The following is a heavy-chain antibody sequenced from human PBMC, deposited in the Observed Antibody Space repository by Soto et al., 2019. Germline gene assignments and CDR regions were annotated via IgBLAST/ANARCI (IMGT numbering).Heavy chain of an antibody. CDR2: IYPGDSDT. V-gene: IGHV5-51*01. Sequence: GESLKISCKGSGYSFTSYWIGWVRQMPGKGLEWMGIIYPGDSDTRYSPSFQGQVTISADKSISTAYLQLSSLKASDTAMYYCARHLAPYYYGSGSYYGSGYGQGYYYYYMDVWGKGTTVTVSS. CDR3: ARHLAPYYYGSGSYYGSGYGQGYYYYYMDV. D-gene: IGHD3-10*01. CDR1: GYSFTSYW. J-gene: IGHJ6*03.